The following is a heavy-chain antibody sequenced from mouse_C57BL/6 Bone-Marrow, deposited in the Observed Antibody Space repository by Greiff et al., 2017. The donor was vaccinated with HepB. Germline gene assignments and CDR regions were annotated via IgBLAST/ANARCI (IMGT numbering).Heavy chain of an antibody. CDR1: GFTFSDFY. D-gene: IGHD2-3*01. V-gene: IGHV7-1*01. J-gene: IGHJ3*01. CDR2: SRNKANDYTT. Sequence: EVKLMESGGGLVQSGRSLRLSCATSGFTFSDFYMEWVRQAPGKGLEWIAASRNKANDYTTEYSASVKGRFIVSRDTSQSILYLQMNALRAEDTAIYYCARDDDGYLLFAYWGQGTLVTVSA. CDR3: ARDDDGYLLFAY.